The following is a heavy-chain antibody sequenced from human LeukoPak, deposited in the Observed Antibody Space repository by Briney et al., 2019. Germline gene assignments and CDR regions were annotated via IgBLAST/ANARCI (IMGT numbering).Heavy chain of an antibody. CDR3: ASLKQQKYYGVDV. J-gene: IGHJ6*02. Sequence: SETLSLTCAVYGGPYSGYYWSWMRQPPGKGLEWIGEINHSRRTNYNPSLKSRVTISLDTSKNQFSLKLSSVTAADTAIYYCASLKQQKYYGVDVRGQGTSVTVSS. D-gene: IGHD6-13*01. CDR1: GGPYSGYY. V-gene: IGHV4-34*01. CDR2: INHSRRT.